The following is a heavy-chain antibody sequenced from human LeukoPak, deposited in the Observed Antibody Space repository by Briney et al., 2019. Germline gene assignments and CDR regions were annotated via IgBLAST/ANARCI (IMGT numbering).Heavy chain of an antibody. CDR1: GGSISSYY. J-gene: IGHJ5*02. D-gene: IGHD2-2*01. V-gene: IGHV4-4*07. CDR2: IYTSGST. CDR3: ARDLGCSSTSCSNWFDP. Sequence: SETLSLTCTVSGGSISSYYWSWIRQPAGKGLEWIGRIYTSGSTNYNPSLKSRVTMSVDTSKNQFSLKLSSVTAADTAVYYSARDLGCSSTSCSNWFDPWGQGTLVTVSS.